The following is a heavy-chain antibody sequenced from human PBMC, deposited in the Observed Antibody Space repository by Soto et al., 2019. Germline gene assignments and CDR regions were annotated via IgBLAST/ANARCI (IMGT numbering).Heavy chain of an antibody. Sequence: QVQLQESGPGLVKPSETLSLTCTVSGGSVSSGSYYWSWIRQPPGKGLEWIGYIYYSGSTNYNPSLKSRVTISVDTSKNQFSRKLSSVTAADTAVYYCAREAVYRGSYYGHWGQGTLVTVSS. V-gene: IGHV4-61*01. CDR3: AREAVYRGSYYGH. CDR1: GGSVSSGSYY. D-gene: IGHD1-26*01. J-gene: IGHJ4*02. CDR2: IYYSGST.